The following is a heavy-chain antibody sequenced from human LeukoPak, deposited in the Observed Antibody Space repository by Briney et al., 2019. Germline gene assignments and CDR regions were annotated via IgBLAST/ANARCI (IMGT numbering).Heavy chain of an antibody. CDR3: ARDMVAISGVVTYDY. Sequence: PGGSLRLSCAASGFTFSTYNMNWVRQAPGKGLEWVSSISSGGSLIYYADSVKCRSTISGDNAKNSLYLQMNSLRAEDTAVYYCARDMVAISGVVTYDYWGQGTLVT. CDR1: GFTFSTYN. V-gene: IGHV3-48*01. CDR2: ISSGGSLI. D-gene: IGHD3-3*01. J-gene: IGHJ4*02.